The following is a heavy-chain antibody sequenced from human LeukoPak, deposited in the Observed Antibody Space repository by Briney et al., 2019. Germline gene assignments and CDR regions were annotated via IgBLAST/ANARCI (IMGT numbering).Heavy chain of an antibody. V-gene: IGHV1-18*01. J-gene: IGHJ4*02. CDR2: MNPNSGNT. CDR1: GYTFTSYD. Sequence: ASVKVSCKASGYTFTSYDINWVGQATGQGLEWMGWMNPNSGNTNYAQKLQGRVTMTADTSTSTAYMELRSLRSDDTAVYYCARDPSLYSSSWYYFDYWGQGTLVTVSS. CDR3: ARDPSLYSSSWYYFDY. D-gene: IGHD6-13*01.